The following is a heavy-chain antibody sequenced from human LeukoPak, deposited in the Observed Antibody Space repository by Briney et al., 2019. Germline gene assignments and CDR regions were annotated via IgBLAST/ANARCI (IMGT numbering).Heavy chain of an antibody. Sequence: SETLSLTCTVSGGSISSYYWSWIRQPPGKGLEWIGYIYYSGSTNYNLSLKSRVTISVDTSKNQFSLKLSSVTAADTGVYYCARTRGYRYGSGSYYPAPSYYYGMDVWGQGTTVTVSS. V-gene: IGHV4-59*01. CDR2: IYYSGST. D-gene: IGHD3-10*01. CDR3: ARTRGYRYGSGSYYPAPSYYYGMDV. CDR1: GGSISSYY. J-gene: IGHJ6*02.